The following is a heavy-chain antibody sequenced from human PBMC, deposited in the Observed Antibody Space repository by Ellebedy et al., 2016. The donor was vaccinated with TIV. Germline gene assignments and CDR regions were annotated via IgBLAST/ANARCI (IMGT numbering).Heavy chain of an antibody. CDR1: GFTFSTYW. CDR3: RAIVVMTTDEYFQQ. D-gene: IGHD3-22*01. J-gene: IGHJ1*01. CDR2: IKQDGSEK. V-gene: IGHV3-7*03. Sequence: GESLKISXAASGFTFSTYWMHWVRQAPGKGLEWVANIKQDGSEKYYVDSVKGRFTISRDNAKNSLYLQMDSLRAEDTGVYYCRAIVVMTTDEYFQQWGQGTLVTVSS.